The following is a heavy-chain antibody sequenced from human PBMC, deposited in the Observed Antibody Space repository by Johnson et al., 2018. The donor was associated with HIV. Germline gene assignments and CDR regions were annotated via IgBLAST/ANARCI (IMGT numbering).Heavy chain of an antibody. Sequence: VQLVESGGGLVQPGGSLRLSCAVSGFTFSSYAMNWVRQAPGKGLEWVSAISGRGGSTYYADSVKGRFIISSKNSKNTLYLQLNSLRAEDTAVYYCARACRDGYTCDAFDIWGQGTMVTVSS. CDR3: ARACRDGYTCDAFDI. J-gene: IGHJ3*02. CDR2: ISGRGGST. V-gene: IGHV3-23*04. D-gene: IGHD5-24*01. CDR1: GFTFSSYA.